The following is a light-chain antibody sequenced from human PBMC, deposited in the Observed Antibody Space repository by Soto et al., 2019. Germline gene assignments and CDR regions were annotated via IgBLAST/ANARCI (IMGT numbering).Light chain of an antibody. CDR2: EVN. CDR3: SLYISGSTYV. CDR1: SSDVGSYNR. J-gene: IGLJ1*01. Sequence: QSALTQPPSVSGSPGQSVTISCTGTSSDVGSYNRLSWYQQPPGTAPKLIMYEVNTRPSGVPDRFSGSKSGRTASLTISGLQAEDEADYYCSLYISGSTYVFGTGTKLTVL. V-gene: IGLV2-18*01.